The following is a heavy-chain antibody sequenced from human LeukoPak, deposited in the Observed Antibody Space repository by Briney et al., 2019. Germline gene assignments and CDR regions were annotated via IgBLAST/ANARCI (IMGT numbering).Heavy chain of an antibody. CDR1: GFTFSSYA. CDR2: ISGSGGST. Sequence: GGSLRLSCAASGFTFSSYAMSWVRQAPGKGLEWVSAISGSGGSTYYADSVKGRFTISRDNSKNTLHLQMNSLRAEDTAVYYCAKDLSSDARGYGMDVWGQGTTVTVSS. D-gene: IGHD5-24*01. CDR3: AKDLSSDARGYGMDV. J-gene: IGHJ6*02. V-gene: IGHV3-23*01.